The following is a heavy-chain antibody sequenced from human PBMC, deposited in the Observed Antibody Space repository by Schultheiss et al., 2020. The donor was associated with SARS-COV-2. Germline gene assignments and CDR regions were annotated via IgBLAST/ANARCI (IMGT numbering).Heavy chain of an antibody. Sequence: SETLSLTCAVYGGSFSGYYWSWIRQPPGKGLEWIGEINHSGSTNYNPSLKSRVTISVDTSKNQFSLKLSSVTAADTAVYYCARHGRIVVVPAADWFDPWGQGTLVTVSS. D-gene: IGHD2-2*01. V-gene: IGHV4-34*01. CDR1: GGSFSGYY. J-gene: IGHJ5*02. CDR3: ARHGRIVVVPAADWFDP. CDR2: INHSGST.